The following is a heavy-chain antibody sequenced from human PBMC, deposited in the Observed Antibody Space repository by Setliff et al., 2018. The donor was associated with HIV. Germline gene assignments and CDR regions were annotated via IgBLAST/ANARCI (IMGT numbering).Heavy chain of an antibody. CDR3: ARDHGGKDY. CDR1: GFTVSSNY. Sequence: PGGSLRLSCAASGFTVSSNYMSWVRQAPGKGLEWVSVIYIGGSTYYADSVKGRFTISRDNAKNSLYLQMNSLRVDDTAVYYCARDHGGKDYWGQGTLVTVSS. V-gene: IGHV3-66*01. J-gene: IGHJ4*02. CDR2: IYIGGST.